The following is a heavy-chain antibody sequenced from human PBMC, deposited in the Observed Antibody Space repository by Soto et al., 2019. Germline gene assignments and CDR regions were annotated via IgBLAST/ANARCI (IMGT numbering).Heavy chain of an antibody. Sequence: QVQLVESGGGGVQPGRSLRLSCAASGFTFSNYGMHWVRQAPGKGLEWVAIISFDGNNQFYADSVKGRFTISRDNSKTTLYLELNSLRADDTAMYYCAHDRGCLTAYYFDSRGQGTLVTGSS. CDR1: GFTFSNYG. J-gene: IGHJ4*02. CDR3: AHDRGCLTAYYFDS. V-gene: IGHV3-30*18. CDR2: ISFDGNNQ.